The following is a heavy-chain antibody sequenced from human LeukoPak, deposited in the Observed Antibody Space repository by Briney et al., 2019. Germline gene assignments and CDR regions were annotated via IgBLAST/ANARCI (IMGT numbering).Heavy chain of an antibody. CDR1: GGSISSYY. V-gene: IGHV4-34*01. D-gene: IGHD6-19*01. J-gene: IGHJ4*02. CDR2: INHSGST. Sequence: SETLSLTCTVSGGSISSYYWSWIRQPPGKGLEWIGEINHSGSTNYNPSLKSRVTISVDTSKNQFSLKLSSVTAADTAVYYCASYRYSSGWYEVTWYFDYWGQGTLVTVSS. CDR3: ASYRYSSGWYEVTWYFDY.